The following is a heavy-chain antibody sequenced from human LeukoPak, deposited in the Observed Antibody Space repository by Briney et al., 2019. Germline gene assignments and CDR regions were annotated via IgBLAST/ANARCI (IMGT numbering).Heavy chain of an antibody. Sequence: ASVKVSCKGSGGTFIRYTVHWVGQAGGQGGEGVGRIILIIGRPKSAQSFQGRVTITADTATVYLELSSLRPEDTALYYCARIGTPSNPFDFWGQGTLITVSS. J-gene: IGHJ4*02. CDR1: GGTFIRYT. CDR2: IILIIGRP. D-gene: IGHD4-11*01. CDR3: ARIGTPSNPFDF. V-gene: IGHV1-69*02.